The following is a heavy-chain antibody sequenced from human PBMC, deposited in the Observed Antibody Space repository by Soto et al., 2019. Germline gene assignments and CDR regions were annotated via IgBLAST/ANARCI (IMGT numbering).Heavy chain of an antibody. V-gene: IGHV3-74*03. D-gene: IGHD3-16*01. CDR1: GFTFSIYW. J-gene: IGHJ4*02. CDR2: INGDGTDT. CDR3: AREVGRGSGSYSLDY. Sequence: EVHLVESGGGLGQPGGSLRLSCAASGFTFSIYWMHWVRQAPGKGLLWVSRINGDGTDTTYADSVKGRFTISRDNAKNTVYLQMNGLRADATAVYYCAREVGRGSGSYSLDYWGQEPLVTVSS.